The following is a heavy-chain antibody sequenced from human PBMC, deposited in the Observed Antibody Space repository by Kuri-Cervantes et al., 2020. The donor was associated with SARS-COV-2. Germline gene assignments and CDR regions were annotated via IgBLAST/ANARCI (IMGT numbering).Heavy chain of an antibody. CDR3: ARDGYCSSTSCYSYYYYMDV. D-gene: IGHD2-2*03. J-gene: IGHJ6*03. V-gene: IGHV3-48*01. CDR1: GFTFSSYS. Sequence: GESLKISCAASGFTFSSYSMNWVRQAPGKGLEWVSYISSSSSTIYYADSVKGRFTISRDNAKNSLYLQMNSLRAEDTAVYYCARDGYCSSTSCYSYYYYMDVWGKGTTVTVSS. CDR2: ISSSSSTI.